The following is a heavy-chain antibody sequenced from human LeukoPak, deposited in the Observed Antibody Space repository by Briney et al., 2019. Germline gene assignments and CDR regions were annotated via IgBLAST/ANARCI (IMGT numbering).Heavy chain of an antibody. CDR3: ARDDPRWSGYYGGFDY. Sequence: PSQTLSLTCTVSGGSISSGGYYWSWLRQPPGKGLEWIGYIYHSGSTYYNPSLKSRVTISVDRSKNQFSLKLSSVTAADTAVYYCARDDPRWSGYYGGFDYWGQGTLVTVSS. D-gene: IGHD3-3*01. CDR2: IYHSGST. CDR1: GGSISSGGYY. J-gene: IGHJ4*02. V-gene: IGHV4-30-2*01.